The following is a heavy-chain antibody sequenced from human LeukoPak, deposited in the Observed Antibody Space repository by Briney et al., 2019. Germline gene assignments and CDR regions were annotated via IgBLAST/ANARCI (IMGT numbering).Heavy chain of an antibody. D-gene: IGHD6-19*01. CDR1: GASVGSGGYY. J-gene: IGHJ2*01. V-gene: IGHV4-61*02. CDR3: ARALAVAGTWDWYFDL. CDR2: IYTSGST. Sequence: SETLSLTCTVSGASVGSGGYYWSWIRQPAGKGLEWIGRIYTSGSTNYNPSLKSRVTMSVDTSKNQFSLKLSSVTAADTAVYYCARALAVAGTWDWYFDLWGRGTLVTVSS.